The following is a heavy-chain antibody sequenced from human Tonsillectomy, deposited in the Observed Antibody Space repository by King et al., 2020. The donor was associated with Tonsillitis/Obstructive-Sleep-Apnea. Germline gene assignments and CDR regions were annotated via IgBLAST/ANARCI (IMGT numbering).Heavy chain of an antibody. CDR2: IYYSGST. CDR3: ARLWGSDWYFDL. CDR1: GGSISSSSDY. D-gene: IGHD3-16*01. J-gene: IGHJ2*01. V-gene: IGHV4-39*01. Sequence: QLQESGPGLVKPSETLSLTCTVSGGSISSSSDYWGWIRQPPGKGLEWIGSIYYSGSTYCNPSLKSRVTISVDTSKNQFSLKLSSVTAADTAVYYCARLWGSDWYFDLWGRGTLVTVSS.